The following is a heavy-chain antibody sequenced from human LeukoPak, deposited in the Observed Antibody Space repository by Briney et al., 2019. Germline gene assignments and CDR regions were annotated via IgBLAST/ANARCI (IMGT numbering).Heavy chain of an antibody. V-gene: IGHV3-33*08. CDR2: IWYDGSNK. J-gene: IGHJ4*02. D-gene: IGHD6-13*01. CDR3: ARDIAAAGTYFDY. Sequence: PGGSLRLSCTASAFTFTNYAMNWVRQAPGKGLEWVAVIWYDGSNKYYADSVKGRFTISRDNSKNTLYLQMNSLRAEDTAVYYCARDIAAAGTYFDYWGQGTLVTVSS. CDR1: AFTFTNYA.